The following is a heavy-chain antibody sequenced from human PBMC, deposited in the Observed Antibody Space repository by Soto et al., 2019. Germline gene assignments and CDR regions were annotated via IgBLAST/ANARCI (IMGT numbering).Heavy chain of an antibody. D-gene: IGHD4-4*01. CDR3: ARNSYFES. Sequence: PSETLSLTCTVSGGSFSTYYWSWIRQTPGKGLDWIGYIQFSGNTNYNPSLKSRVTISLDTSKNQFSLKLSSVTAADTAVYYCARNSYFESWGPGTLVTVPQ. V-gene: IGHV4-59*01. J-gene: IGHJ4*02. CDR2: IQFSGNT. CDR1: GGSFSTYY.